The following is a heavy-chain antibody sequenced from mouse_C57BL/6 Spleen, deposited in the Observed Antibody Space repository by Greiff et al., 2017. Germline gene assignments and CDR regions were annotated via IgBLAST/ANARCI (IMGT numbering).Heavy chain of an antibody. CDR2: ISSGSSTI. Sequence: DVQLVESGGGLVKPGGSLKLSCAASGFTFSDYGMHWVRQAPEKGLEWVAYISSGSSTIYYADTVKGRFTISRDNAKNTLFLQMTSLRSEDTAMYYCARERYYYGSSGYFDYWGQGTTLTVSS. J-gene: IGHJ2*01. D-gene: IGHD1-1*01. V-gene: IGHV5-17*01. CDR1: GFTFSDYG. CDR3: ARERYYYGSSGYFDY.